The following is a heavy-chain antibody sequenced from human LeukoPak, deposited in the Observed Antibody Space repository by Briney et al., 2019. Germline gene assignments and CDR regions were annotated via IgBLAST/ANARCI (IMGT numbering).Heavy chain of an antibody. J-gene: IGHJ4*02. CDR1: GFTFSSYA. V-gene: IGHV3-30-3*01. CDR3: ARDRLNGYYTAYYFDY. Sequence: GGSLRLSCAASGFTFSSYAMHWVRQAPGKGLEWVAVISYDGSNKYYADSVNGRFTISRDNSKNTLYLQMNSLRAEDTAVYYCARDRLNGYYTAYYFDYWGQGTLVTVSS. D-gene: IGHD1-26*01. CDR2: ISYDGSNK.